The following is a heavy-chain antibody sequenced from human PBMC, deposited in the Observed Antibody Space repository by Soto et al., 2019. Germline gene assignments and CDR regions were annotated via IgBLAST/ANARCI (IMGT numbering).Heavy chain of an antibody. Sequence: SETLSLTCTVSGGSISSGAYFWSWIRQHPGKGLEWIGYINYRGTTYYNPSLKSRLTLSVDTSKNQFSLKLSSVTVSDPPVYFWAQYDGGANKGYLDYGGKGIRVT. CDR2: INYRGTT. V-gene: IGHV4-31*03. J-gene: IGHJ4*02. CDR1: GGSISSGAYF. CDR3: AQYDGGANKGYLDY. D-gene: IGHD2-21*01.